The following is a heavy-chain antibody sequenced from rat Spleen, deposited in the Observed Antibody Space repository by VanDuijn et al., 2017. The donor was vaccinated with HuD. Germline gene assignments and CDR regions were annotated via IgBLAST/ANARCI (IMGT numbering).Heavy chain of an antibody. CDR1: GFILSDYY. CDR2: ISTGGGNT. D-gene: IGHD1-11*01. CDR3: ARQGGRDWYFDF. J-gene: IGHJ1*01. V-gene: IGHV5-25*01. Sequence: EVQLVESDGGLVQAGRSLKLSCAASGFILSDYYMAWVRQAPTKGLEWVASISTGGGNTYYRDSVKGRFTISRDNAKSTLYLQVDSLRSEDTATYYCARQGGRDWYFDFWGPGTMVTVSS.